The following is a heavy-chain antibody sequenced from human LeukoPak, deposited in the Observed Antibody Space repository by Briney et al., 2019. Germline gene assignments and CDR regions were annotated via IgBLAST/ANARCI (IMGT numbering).Heavy chain of an antibody. CDR1: GFTFSNYW. J-gene: IGHJ4*02. V-gene: IGHV3-7*03. CDR3: AKASLRYFDWLSVYYFDY. CDR2: IKRDGSEK. Sequence: GGSLRLSCAASGFTFSNYWMTWVRRAPGKGLEWVANIKRDGSEKYYVDSVKGRFTISRDNAKNSLYLQMNSLRAEDTALYYCAKASLRYFDWLSVYYFDYWGQGTLVTVSS. D-gene: IGHD3-9*01.